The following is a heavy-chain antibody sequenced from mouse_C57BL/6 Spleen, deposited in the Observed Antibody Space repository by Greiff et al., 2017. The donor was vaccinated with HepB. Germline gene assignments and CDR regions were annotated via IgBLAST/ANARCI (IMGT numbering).Heavy chain of an antibody. V-gene: IGHV1-26*01. Sequence: VQLQQPGPELVKPGASVKISCKASGYTFTDYYMNWVKQSHGKSLEWIGDINPNNGGTSYNQKFKGKATLTVDKSSSPAYMARRSLTSEDSAVYFCALTGHYYAMDYWGQGTSLTVSS. J-gene: IGHJ4*01. D-gene: IGHD4-1*01. CDR1: GYTFTDYY. CDR3: ALTGHYYAMDY. CDR2: INPNNGGT.